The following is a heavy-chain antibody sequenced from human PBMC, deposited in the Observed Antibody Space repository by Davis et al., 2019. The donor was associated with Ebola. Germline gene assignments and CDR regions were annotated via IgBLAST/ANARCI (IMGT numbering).Heavy chain of an antibody. D-gene: IGHD6-19*01. CDR2: IYYSGST. Sequence: SETLSLTCTVSGGSISSYYWSWIRQPPGKGLEWIGYIYYSGSTNYNPSLKSRVTISVDTSKNQLSLKLSSVTAADTAVYYCARRDGSSGWYNYYGMDVWGQGTTVTVSS. V-gene: IGHV4-59*01. CDR3: ARRDGSSGWYNYYGMDV. CDR1: GGSISSYY. J-gene: IGHJ6*02.